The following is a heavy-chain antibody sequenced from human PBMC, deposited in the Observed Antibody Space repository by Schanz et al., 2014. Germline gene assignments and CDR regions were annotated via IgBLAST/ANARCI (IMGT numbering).Heavy chain of an antibody. Sequence: QVQLQESGPGLLKPSETLSLTCTVSGGSIRSYFWSWIRWPRGKGLEWFGFIYYSGSGDYNPSLKSRVTISVDTSKNQFSLTLSSATAADTAVYYCARDRGHGDLPGDIWGQGTMVTVSS. CDR1: GGSIRSYF. J-gene: IGHJ3*02. D-gene: IGHD4-17*01. CDR3: ARDRGHGDLPGDI. CDR2: IYYSGSG. V-gene: IGHV4-59*12.